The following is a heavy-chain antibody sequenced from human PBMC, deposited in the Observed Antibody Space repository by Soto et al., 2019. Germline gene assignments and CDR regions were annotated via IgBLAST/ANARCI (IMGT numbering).Heavy chain of an antibody. CDR3: ARDNTGVVGVDY. CDR2: ITVYNGNT. J-gene: IGHJ4*02. CDR1: GYIFSSYG. Sequence: QVQLLQSGAEVKKPGASVKFSCKTSGYIFSSYGVNWVRQAPGQGLEWMGWITVYNGNTQYVQKFQDRVTMTTDTSTSTAYMELRSLRSDDTAVYYCARDNTGVVGVDYWGQGALVTVSS. D-gene: IGHD3-3*01. V-gene: IGHV1-18*01.